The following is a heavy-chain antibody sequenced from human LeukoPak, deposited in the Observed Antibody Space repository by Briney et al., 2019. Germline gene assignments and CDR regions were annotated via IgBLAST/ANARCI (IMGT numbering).Heavy chain of an antibody. CDR1: GSTFSSYS. D-gene: IGHD6-19*01. CDR2: ISGSGGST. J-gene: IGHJ5*02. Sequence: PGGSLRLSCAASGSTFSSYSMSWVRQAPGKGLEWVSAISGSGGSTYYADSVKGRFTISRDNSKNTLYLQMNSLRAEDTAVYYGAKCSSGWLLYWFDPWGQGTLVTVSS. V-gene: IGHV3-23*01. CDR3: AKCSSGWLLYWFDP.